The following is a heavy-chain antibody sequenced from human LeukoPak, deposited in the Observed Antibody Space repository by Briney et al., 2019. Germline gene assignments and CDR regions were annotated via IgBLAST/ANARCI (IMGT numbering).Heavy chain of an antibody. D-gene: IGHD6-19*01. CDR3: AKGPAVADIYFYA. J-gene: IGHJ4*02. V-gene: IGHV3-23*01. CDR1: GFTFRNYA. CDR2: LVGSGGTT. Sequence: GGSLRLSCVASGFTFRNYAMSWVRQAPGKGLEWVSALVGSGGTTYYALSVRGRFTISRDNSKSMLYLQMNSLRAEDTAVYYCAKGPAVADIYFYAWGQGTLVTDSS.